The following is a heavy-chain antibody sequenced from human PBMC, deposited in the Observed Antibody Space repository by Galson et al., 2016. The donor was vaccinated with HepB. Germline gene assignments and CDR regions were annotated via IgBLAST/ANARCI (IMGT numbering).Heavy chain of an antibody. CDR2: MNPNSGNT. J-gene: IGHJ4*02. CDR1: GYTFTSYD. D-gene: IGHD6-6*01. Sequence: SVKVSCKASGYTFTSYDIHWVRQATAQGLEWKGWMNPNSGNTGYAQKFQGRVTLTRSTSKSTVYMELSSLRSEDMAMYYCARVEYASSTGANRFDYWGQGTLVTVSS. CDR3: ARVEYASSTGANRFDY. V-gene: IGHV1-8*02.